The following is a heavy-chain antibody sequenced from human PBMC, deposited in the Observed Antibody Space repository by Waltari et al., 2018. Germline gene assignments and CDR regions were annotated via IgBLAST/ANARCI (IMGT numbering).Heavy chain of an antibody. Sequence: QLQLVQSGAEVKKPGSSVNVSCKASGGTFSSYPISWVRQAPGQGLEWMGGIIPIFGTGNYAQKFQGRVTITADESTSTAYMELSSLRSEDTAVDYCARDGDHYGSGSYHNCFDPWGQGTLVTVSS. V-gene: IGHV1-69*13. CDR2: IIPIFGTG. J-gene: IGHJ5*02. D-gene: IGHD3-10*01. CDR1: GGTFSSYP. CDR3: ARDGDHYGSGSYHNCFDP.